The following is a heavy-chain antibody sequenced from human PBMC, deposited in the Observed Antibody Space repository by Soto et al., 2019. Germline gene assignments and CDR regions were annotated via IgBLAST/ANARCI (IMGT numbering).Heavy chain of an antibody. CDR2: IIPIPGTA. V-gene: IGHV1-69*01. CDR3: ARSQGSSTSLEIYYYYYYGMDV. J-gene: IGHJ6*02. CDR1: GGTFGSYA. D-gene: IGHD2-2*01. Sequence: QVQLVQSGAEVKKPGSSVKVSCKASGGTFGSYAISWVRQAPGQGLEWMGGIIPIPGTAKYAQKFQGRVKIAADESKSTAYMELSSLRSEDTAVYYCARSQGSSTSLEIYYYYYYGMDVWGQGTTVTVSS.